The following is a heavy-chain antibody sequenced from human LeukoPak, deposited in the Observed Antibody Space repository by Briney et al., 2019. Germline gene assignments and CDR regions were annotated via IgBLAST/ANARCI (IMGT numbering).Heavy chain of an antibody. CDR2: IIPIFGTA. D-gene: IGHD1-26*01. J-gene: IGHJ3*02. CDR1: GYTFTSYD. V-gene: IGHV1-69*13. CDR3: ARSVFMGADAFDI. Sequence: SVKVSCKASGYTFTSYDINWVRQAPGQGLEWMGGIIPIFGTANYAQKFQGRVTITADESTSTAYMELSSLRSEDTAVYYCARSVFMGADAFDIWGQGTMVTVSS.